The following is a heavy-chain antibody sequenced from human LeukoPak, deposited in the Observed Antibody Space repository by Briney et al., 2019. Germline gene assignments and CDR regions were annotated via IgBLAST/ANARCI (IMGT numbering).Heavy chain of an antibody. CDR2: ISGSGGST. Sequence: GGSLSLSCAASGFTFSSYGMHWVRQAPGKGLEWVSGISGSGGSTYYADSVKGRFTISRDNSKNTLYLQMNSLRAEDTAVYYCAKTAYYYDSSGYYYSDYSYYFMDVWGKGTTVTISS. CDR3: AKTAYYYDSSGYYYSDYSYYFMDV. D-gene: IGHD3-22*01. V-gene: IGHV3-23*01. J-gene: IGHJ6*03. CDR1: GFTFSSYG.